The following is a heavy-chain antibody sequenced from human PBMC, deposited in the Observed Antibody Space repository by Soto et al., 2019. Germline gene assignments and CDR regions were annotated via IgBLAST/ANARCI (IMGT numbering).Heavy chain of an antibody. D-gene: IGHD6-6*01. J-gene: IGHJ3*02. CDR3: ARIQLGYDAFDI. CDR1: GGTFSSYT. CDR2: IIPILGIA. V-gene: IGHV1-69*02. Sequence: GASVKVSCKASGGTFSSYTISWVRQAPGQGLEWMGRIIPILGIANYAQKFQGRVTITADKSTSTAYMELSSLRAEDTAVYYCARIQLGYDAFDIWGQGTMVTVSS.